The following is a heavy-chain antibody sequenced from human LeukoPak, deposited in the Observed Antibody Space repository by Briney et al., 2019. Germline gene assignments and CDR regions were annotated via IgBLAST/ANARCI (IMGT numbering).Heavy chain of an antibody. Sequence: SETLSLXCTVSGGSISSSSYYWGWIRQPPGKGLEWIVYIYYSGTTYYNPSLKSRFTISVDTSKSQFSLKLSSVTAADTAVYYCARVSGSYSIDYWGQGTLVTVSS. J-gene: IGHJ4*02. D-gene: IGHD1-26*01. V-gene: IGHV4-30-4*08. CDR3: ARVSGSYSIDY. CDR2: IYYSGTT. CDR1: GGSISSSSYY.